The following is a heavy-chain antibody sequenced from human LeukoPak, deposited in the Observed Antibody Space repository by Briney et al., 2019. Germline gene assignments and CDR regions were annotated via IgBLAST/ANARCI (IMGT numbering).Heavy chain of an antibody. CDR2: ISSSSSYI. J-gene: IGHJ4*02. D-gene: IGHD6-19*01. V-gene: IGHV3-21*01. CDR1: GFTFRRYS. Sequence: PGGFLRLSCEASGFTFRRYSMKTGRQAPGYWLPSVSSISSSSSYIYYADSVKGRFTISRDNAKNSLYLQMNSLRAEDTAVYYCARVRYSSGRYFDYWGQGTLVTVSS. CDR3: ARVRYSSGRYFDY.